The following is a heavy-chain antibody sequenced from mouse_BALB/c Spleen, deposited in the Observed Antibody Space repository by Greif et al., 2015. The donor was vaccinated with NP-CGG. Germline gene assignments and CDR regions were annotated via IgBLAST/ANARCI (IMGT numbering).Heavy chain of an antibody. V-gene: IGHV14-4*02. CDR2: IDPENGDT. Sequence: VQLQQSGAELVRSGASVKLSCTASGFNIKDYYMHWVKQRPEQGLEWIGWIDPENGDTEYAPKFQGKATMTADTSSNTAYPQLSSLTSEDTAVYYCNGNWFAYWGQGTLVTVSA. CDR1: GFNIKDYY. J-gene: IGHJ3*01. CDR3: NGNWFAY.